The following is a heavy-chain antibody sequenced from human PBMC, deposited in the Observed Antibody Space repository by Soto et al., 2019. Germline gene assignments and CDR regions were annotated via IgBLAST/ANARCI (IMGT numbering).Heavy chain of an antibody. J-gene: IGHJ6*02. V-gene: IGHV3-21*01. D-gene: IGHD2-15*01. CDR1: GFTFSSYS. Sequence: EVQLVESGGGLVKPGGSLRLSCAASGFTFSSYSMNWVRQAPGKGLEWVSSISSSSSYIYYADSVKGRFTISSDNAKNSLYLQMTSLRAEDTAVDYCARDEGLYSRGYYYGMDFWGQGTTVSVSS. CDR2: ISSSSSYI. CDR3: ARDEGLYSRGYYYGMDF.